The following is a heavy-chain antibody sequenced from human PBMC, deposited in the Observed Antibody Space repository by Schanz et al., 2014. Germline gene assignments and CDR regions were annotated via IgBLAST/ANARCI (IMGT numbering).Heavy chain of an antibody. CDR1: GFTFSSYA. CDR3: LAPDYDMDV. Sequence: EVHLLDSGGGLVQPGGSLRLSCAASGFTFSSYAMSWVRQAPGKGLEWVANIKRDGSEKNYLDSVKGRFTISRDNAKNSLFLQMNSLRAEDTAVYYCLAPDYDMDVWGQGTTVTVSS. CDR2: IKRDGSEK. V-gene: IGHV3-7*01. J-gene: IGHJ6*02.